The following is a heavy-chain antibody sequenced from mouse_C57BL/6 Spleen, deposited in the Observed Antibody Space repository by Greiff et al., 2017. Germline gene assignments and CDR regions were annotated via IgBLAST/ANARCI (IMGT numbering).Heavy chain of an antibody. V-gene: IGHV1-72*01. CDR3: AREGGLLGFAY. Sequence: QVHVKQPGAELVKPGASVKLSCKASGYTFTSYWMHWVKQRPGRGLEWIGRIDPKSGGTKYNEKFKSKASLTVDKPSSTAYMQLSSLTSEATADYDGAREGGLLGFAYWGQGTLVTVSA. D-gene: IGHD1-1*01. CDR2: IDPKSGGT. CDR1: GYTFTSYW. J-gene: IGHJ3*01.